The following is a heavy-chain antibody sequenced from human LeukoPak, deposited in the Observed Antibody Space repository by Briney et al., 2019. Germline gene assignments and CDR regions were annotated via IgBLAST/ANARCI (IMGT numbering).Heavy chain of an antibody. CDR2: IRSKAYGGTT. CDR3: TRYSSCY. D-gene: IGHD6-13*01. CDR1: GFTFGDYA. Sequence: GGSLRLSCTASGFTFGDYAMSWLRQAPGKGLEWVGFIRSKAYGGTTEYAASVKGRFTISRDDSKSIAYLQMNRLKTEDTAVYYCTRYSSCYWGQGTLVTVSS. V-gene: IGHV3-49*03. J-gene: IGHJ4*02.